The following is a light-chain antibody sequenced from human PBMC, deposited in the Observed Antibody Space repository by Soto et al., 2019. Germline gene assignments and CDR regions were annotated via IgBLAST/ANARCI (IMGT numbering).Light chain of an antibody. CDR1: RSDGGGYNY. J-gene: IGLJ2*01. Sequence: QSVLTQPASVSWSPGQSITISCTGRRSDGGGYNYVSWYQQHPGKAPKRMIYDVSNRPSGVSNRFSGSKSGNTASLTISGLQAEDEADYYCSSYTSSSTSVVFGGGTQLTVL. V-gene: IGLV2-14*01. CDR2: DVS. CDR3: SSYTSSSTSVV.